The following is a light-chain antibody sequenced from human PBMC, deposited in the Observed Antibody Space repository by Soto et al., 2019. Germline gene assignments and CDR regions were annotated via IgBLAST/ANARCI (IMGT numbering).Light chain of an antibody. V-gene: IGLV2-14*01. CDR1: SSDIGGYNY. CDR2: EVS. J-gene: IGLJ2*01. Sequence: QSALTQPASVSGSPGQSITISCTGGSSDIGGYNYVSWYQQHPGTAPKLMIYEVSNRPSGVSNRFSGSKSGNTASLTISGLQAEDEADYYCSSYTTSSTVLFVGGTKLTVL. CDR3: SSYTTSSTVL.